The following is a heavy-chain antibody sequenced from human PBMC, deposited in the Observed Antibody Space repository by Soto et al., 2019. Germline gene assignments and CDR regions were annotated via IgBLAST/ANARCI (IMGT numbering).Heavy chain of an antibody. CDR1: GYTFTSYG. CDR3: ARALTTVTTGLLGY. J-gene: IGHJ4*02. CDR2: ISAYNGNT. Sequence: ASVKVSCKASGYTFTSYGISWVRQAPGQGLEWMGWISAYNGNTNYAQKPQGRVTMATDTSTSTAYMELRSLRSDDTAVYYCARALTTVTTGLLGYWGQGTLVTVSS. D-gene: IGHD4-17*01. V-gene: IGHV1-18*01.